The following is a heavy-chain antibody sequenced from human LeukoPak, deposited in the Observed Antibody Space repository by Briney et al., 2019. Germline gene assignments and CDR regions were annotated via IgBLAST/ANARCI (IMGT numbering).Heavy chain of an antibody. Sequence: GGSLRLSCAASGFTFDDYGMSWVRQAPGKGLEWVSGINWNGGSTGYADSVKGRFTISRDNAKNSLYLQMNSLRAEDTAVYYCANSFDSSGYFYYYYYMDVWGKGTTVTVSS. CDR2: INWNGGST. D-gene: IGHD3-22*01. V-gene: IGHV3-20*04. CDR3: ANSFDSSGYFYYYYYMDV. J-gene: IGHJ6*03. CDR1: GFTFDDYG.